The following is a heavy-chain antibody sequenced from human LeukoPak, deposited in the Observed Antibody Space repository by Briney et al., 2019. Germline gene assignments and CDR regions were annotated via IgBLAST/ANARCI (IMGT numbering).Heavy chain of an antibody. CDR3: TKRVDGSGTYYIDY. Sequence: GGSLRLSRAASGFTFSTYVMNWVRQAPGKGLEWVSAIGGTDGTTFYADSVKGRFAISRDNSKNTLLLDMHTLRAEDTALYYCTKRVDGSGTYYIDYWGQGTLVTVSS. CDR2: IGGTDGTT. D-gene: IGHD3-10*01. CDR1: GFTFSTYV. J-gene: IGHJ4*02. V-gene: IGHV3-23*01.